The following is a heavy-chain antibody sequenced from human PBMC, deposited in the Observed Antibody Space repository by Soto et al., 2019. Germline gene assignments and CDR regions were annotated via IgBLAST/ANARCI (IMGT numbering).Heavy chain of an antibody. Sequence: SVKVSCKASAGTFSAYVFSWVRQAPGQGLEWMGEIIPIFGTAKYAQKFQGRVTLTADESTNTAYMDLSTLRSEDTAVYYCARVTTHDYGDYEADYWGQGTLVTVSS. CDR1: AGTFSAYV. D-gene: IGHD4-17*01. V-gene: IGHV1-69*13. CDR2: IIPIFGTA. J-gene: IGHJ4*02. CDR3: ARVTTHDYGDYEADY.